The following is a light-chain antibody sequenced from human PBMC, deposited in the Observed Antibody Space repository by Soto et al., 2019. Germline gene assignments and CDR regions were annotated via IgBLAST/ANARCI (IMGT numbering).Light chain of an antibody. J-gene: IGLJ1*01. V-gene: IGLV3-21*02. CDR1: NIGSKG. CDR2: ANS. CDR3: QVWDSSSDQYV. Sequence: SYELTQPPSVSVAPGQTARITCGGNNIGSKGVHWYQQKPGQVPVLVVYANSDRPSGIPERFSGSNSGNTATLTISRVEAGDEADYYCQVWDSSSDQYVFGTGTKVTVL.